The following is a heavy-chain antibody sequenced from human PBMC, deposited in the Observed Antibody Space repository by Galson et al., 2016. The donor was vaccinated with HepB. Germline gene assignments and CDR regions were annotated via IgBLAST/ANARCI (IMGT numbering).Heavy chain of an antibody. J-gene: IGHJ6*03. CDR1: GGSFSGYY. V-gene: IGHV4-34*01. CDR3: ARGDNPDYGDYASAYYYMDV. CDR2: INHSGST. D-gene: IGHD4-17*01. Sequence: SETLSLTCAVYGGSFSGYYWSWTRQPPGKGLEWLGDINHSGSTNYNPSLKSRVPIPVDTSKNQFPLKLSSVTAADTAVYYCARGDNPDYGDYASAYYYMDVWGKGTTVTVPS.